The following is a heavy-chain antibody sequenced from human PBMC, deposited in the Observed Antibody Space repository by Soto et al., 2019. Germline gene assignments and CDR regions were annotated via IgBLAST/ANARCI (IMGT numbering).Heavy chain of an antibody. J-gene: IGHJ4*02. CDR2: IDYSGST. CDR3: ARGPPGVAVAGTGNY. D-gene: IGHD6-19*01. Sequence: QLQLQESGPGLVKPSETLSLTCTVSGGSISSSSYYWGWIRQPPGKGLEWIGSIDYSGSTYYNPSLKSRVTISVDTSKDQFPLKLSSVTAADTAVYYCARGPPGVAVAGTGNYWGQGTLVTVSS. CDR1: GGSISSSSYY. V-gene: IGHV4-39*01.